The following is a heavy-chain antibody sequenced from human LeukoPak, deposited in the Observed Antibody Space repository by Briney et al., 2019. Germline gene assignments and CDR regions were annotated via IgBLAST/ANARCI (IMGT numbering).Heavy chain of an antibody. CDR1: SGSISSYY. D-gene: IGHD4-17*01. CDR2: IHSIGST. V-gene: IGHV4-59*01. Sequence: SETLSLTCTVSSGSISSYYWSWIRQPPGKGLEWIGYIHSIGSTKYNPSLQGRVTISVDTSKNQFSLMLSSLTAADTAVYYCAKTTVTSTSFGNYYTMDVWGQGTTVTVSS. CDR3: AKTTVTSTSFGNYYTMDV. J-gene: IGHJ6*02.